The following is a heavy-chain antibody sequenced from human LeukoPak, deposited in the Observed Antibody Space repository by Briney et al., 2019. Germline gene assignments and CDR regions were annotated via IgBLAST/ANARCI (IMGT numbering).Heavy chain of an antibody. V-gene: IGHV3-30*04. CDR2: ISYDGSNK. D-gene: IGHD3-10*01. J-gene: IGHJ4*02. CDR1: GFTFSGYA. CDR3: ARGRVTMVRGVISNPDY. Sequence: GGSLRLSCAASGFTFSGYAMHWVRQAPGKGLEWVAVISYDGSNKYYGDSVKGRFTISRDNSKNTLYLQMNSLRAEDTAVYYCARGRVTMVRGVISNPDYWGQGTLVTVSS.